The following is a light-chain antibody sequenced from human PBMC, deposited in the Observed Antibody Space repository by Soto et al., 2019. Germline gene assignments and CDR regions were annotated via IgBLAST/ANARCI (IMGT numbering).Light chain of an antibody. CDR1: QSISSW. V-gene: IGKV1-5*03. CDR3: QQYNSSLFT. Sequence: DIQMTQSPSTLSASVGDRVTITCRASQSISSWLAWYQQKPGKAPKLLIYKASSLESGVPSRFSGSGSGTEFTLTISSLQPDDVATYYCQQYNSSLFTFGPGTKVDIK. CDR2: KAS. J-gene: IGKJ3*01.